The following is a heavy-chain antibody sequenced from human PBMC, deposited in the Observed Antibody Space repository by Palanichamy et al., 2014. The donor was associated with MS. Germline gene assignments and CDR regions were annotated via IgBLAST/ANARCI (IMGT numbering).Heavy chain of an antibody. Sequence: EVQLVESGGGLVQPGGSLRLSCAASGFTFTNYWMHWVRQAPGKGLVWVSHISSDGTSTSYADSVKGRFTISRDNAKNTLHLQMNSLRVDDTAVYYCAKVRIGDPEFDIWGQGTLVTVSS. CDR2: ISSDGTST. V-gene: IGHV3-74*01. D-gene: IGHD2/OR15-2a*01. CDR3: AKVRIGDPEFDI. J-gene: IGHJ3*02. CDR1: GFTFTNYW.